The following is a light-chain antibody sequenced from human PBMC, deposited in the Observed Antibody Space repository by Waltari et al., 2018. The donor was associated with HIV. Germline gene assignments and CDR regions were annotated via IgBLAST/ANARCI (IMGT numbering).Light chain of an antibody. Sequence: DIQMTQSPLVLSASVGDTVTITCRESQIIDINLTWYQQKPGTAPKLLLYHISSLESGVPPRFSGSGFGTDFTLTISSLQPDDFATYYCQQRYTYPLTFGPGTKID. V-gene: IGKV1-39*01. CDR2: HIS. CDR3: QQRYTYPLT. J-gene: IGKJ3*01. CDR1: QIIDIN.